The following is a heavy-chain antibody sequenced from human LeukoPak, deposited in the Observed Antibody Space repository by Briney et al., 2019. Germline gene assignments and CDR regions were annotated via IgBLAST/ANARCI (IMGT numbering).Heavy chain of an antibody. CDR1: GGSISSGDYY. CDR2: IYYSGST. V-gene: IGHV4-30-4*01. D-gene: IGHD4-17*01. CDR3: ARDSPGEGYGDLGDYYSDY. J-gene: IGHJ4*02. Sequence: SQTLSLTCTVSGGSISSGDYYWSWIRQPPGKGLEWIGYIYYSGSTYYNPSLKSRVTISVDTSKNQFSLKLSSVTAADTAVYYCARDSPGEGYGDLGDYYSDYWGQGTLVTVSS.